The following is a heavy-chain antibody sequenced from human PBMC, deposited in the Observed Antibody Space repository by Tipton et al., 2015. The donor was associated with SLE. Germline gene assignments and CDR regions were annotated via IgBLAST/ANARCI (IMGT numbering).Heavy chain of an antibody. D-gene: IGHD1/OR15-1a*01. Sequence: TLSLTCTVSGDSINSYYWSWIRQPPGEGLEWIGYIYYTGNTNYNPSLESRVTISVDTSKNQFSLKLTSVTAADTAVYYCARHSWEQPFDNWGQGTLVTVSS. V-gene: IGHV4-59*08. CDR2: IYYTGNT. CDR3: ARHSWEQPFDN. CDR1: GDSINSYY. J-gene: IGHJ4*02.